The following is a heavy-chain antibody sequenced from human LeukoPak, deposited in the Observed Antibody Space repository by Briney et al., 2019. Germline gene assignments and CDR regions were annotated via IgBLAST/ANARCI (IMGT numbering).Heavy chain of an antibody. Sequence: GASVKVSCKASGYTFTSYDINWVRQATGQGLEWMGWMNPNSGNTGYAQKFQGRVTMTRNTSISTAYMELSSLRSEDTAVYYCARTSLTHYYYYYGMDVWGQGTTVTVSS. CDR3: ARTSLTHYYYYYGMDV. V-gene: IGHV1-8*01. CDR1: GYTFTSYD. J-gene: IGHJ6*02. CDR2: MNPNSGNT.